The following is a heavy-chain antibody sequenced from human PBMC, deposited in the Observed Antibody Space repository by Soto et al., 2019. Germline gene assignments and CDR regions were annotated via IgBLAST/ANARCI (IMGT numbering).Heavy chain of an antibody. J-gene: IGHJ4*02. Sequence: QVQLVQSGAEVKKPGASVKLSCRTSGYTFTHYYIHRVRQAPGQGLEWLAIINPASGSTNYAQDFHGRVTLTMDTSTTTVYMELSGLRAEDTAIFYCARDLAAGDHWGQGTRVTVSS. D-gene: IGHD6-13*01. V-gene: IGHV1-46*01. CDR2: INPASGST. CDR1: GYTFTHYY. CDR3: ARDLAAGDH.